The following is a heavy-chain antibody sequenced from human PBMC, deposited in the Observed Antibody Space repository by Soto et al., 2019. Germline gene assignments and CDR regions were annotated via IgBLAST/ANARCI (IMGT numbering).Heavy chain of an antibody. CDR2: IFPKFGTT. D-gene: IGHD3-16*02. CDR3: EAEMTFGKLSVV. Sequence: SVKVSCKASGDTDTNYVISWVRQAPGQGLEWMGGIFPKFGTTYSAQKLQDRLTITTDESTSTVYMQLSSLRLDDTAVYYCEAEMTFGKLSVVWGQGTTVTVSS. V-gene: IGHV1-69*05. J-gene: IGHJ6*02. CDR1: GDTDTNYV.